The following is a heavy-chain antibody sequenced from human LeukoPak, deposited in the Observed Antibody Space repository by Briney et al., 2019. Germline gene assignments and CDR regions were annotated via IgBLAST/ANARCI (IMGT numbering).Heavy chain of an antibody. CDR1: GYTFTSYA. D-gene: IGHD3-16*01. V-gene: IGHV1-3*03. J-gene: IGHJ4*02. CDR3: ARAGSWGEFDY. Sequence: ASVKVSCKASGYTFTSYAMHWVRQAPGQRLEWMGWINAGNGNTKYSQEFQGRVTITRDTSASTAYMERSSLRSEDMAVYHCARAGSWGEFDYWGQGTLVTVSS. CDR2: INAGNGNT.